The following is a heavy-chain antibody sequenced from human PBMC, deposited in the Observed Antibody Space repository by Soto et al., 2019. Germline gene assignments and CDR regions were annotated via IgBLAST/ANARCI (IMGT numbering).Heavy chain of an antibody. CDR1: GGSISSYY. D-gene: IGHD3-16*01. Sequence: QVQLQESGPGLVKPSETLSLTCTVSGGSISSYYWSWIRQPPGKGLEWIGYIYYSGSTNYNPSLKSRVTISVDTSKNQFSLKLSSETAADTAAYYCARVGLFLYFDYCGQGTLVTVSS. CDR3: ARVGLFLYFDY. J-gene: IGHJ4*02. V-gene: IGHV4-59*01. CDR2: IYYSGST.